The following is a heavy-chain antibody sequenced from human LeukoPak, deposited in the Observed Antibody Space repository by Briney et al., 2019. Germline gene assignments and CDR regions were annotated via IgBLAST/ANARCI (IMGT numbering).Heavy chain of an antibody. D-gene: IGHD3-3*01. V-gene: IGHV3-9*01. CDR3: AKERGEYYFDY. Sequence: GGSPRLSCAASGFTFDDYAMHWVRQAPGKGLEWVSGISWNSGSIGYADSVKGRFTISRDNAKNSLYLQMNSLRAEDTALYYCAKERGEYYFDYWGQGTLVTVSS. CDR1: GFTFDDYA. J-gene: IGHJ4*02. CDR2: ISWNSGSI.